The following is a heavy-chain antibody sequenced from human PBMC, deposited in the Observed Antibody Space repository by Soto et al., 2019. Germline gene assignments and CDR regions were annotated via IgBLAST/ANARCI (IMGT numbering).Heavy chain of an antibody. CDR3: AAKNVPGPGSY. J-gene: IGHJ4*02. CDR1: LVSISSGNW. CDR2: ISHSGTT. D-gene: IGHD3-10*01. Sequence: QVQLQESGPGLVEPSGTLSLTCAVSLVSISSGNWWSWVRQPPGRGLEYIGEISHSGTTNYNPSLGRRLVTSVDASKTQSSLKLLSVTAADTAVYYCAAKNVPGPGSYWGQGTLVIVSS. V-gene: IGHV4-4*02.